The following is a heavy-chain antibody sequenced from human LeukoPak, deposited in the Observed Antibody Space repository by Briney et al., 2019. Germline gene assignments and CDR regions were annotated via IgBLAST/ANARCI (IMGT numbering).Heavy chain of an antibody. CDR2: ISGSGGST. J-gene: IGHJ4*02. Sequence: GGSLRLSCAVSGFTFSSYAMSWVRQAPGKGLEWVSAISGSGGSTYYADSVKGRFTISRDNSKNTLYLQMNSLRAEDTAVYYCAKGISEMATITVYGYWGQGTLVTVSS. CDR1: GFTFSSYA. V-gene: IGHV3-23*01. CDR3: AKGISEMATITVYGY. D-gene: IGHD5-24*01.